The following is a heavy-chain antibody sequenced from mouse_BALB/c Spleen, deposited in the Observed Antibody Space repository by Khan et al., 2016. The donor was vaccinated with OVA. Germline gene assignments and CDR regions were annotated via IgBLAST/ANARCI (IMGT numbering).Heavy chain of an antibody. Sequence: EVELVESGGGLVKPGGSLKLSCAATGFTFSTYTMSWVRLTLDQRLEWVATISSSSGNTYYLDTVKGRFTISRDNAKNNLYLQMSRLRSEDTALYYCAKESSTTTYYYAEDYWGQGTSVTVS. CDR1: GFTFSTYT. D-gene: IGHD1-1*01. V-gene: IGHV5-9*03. CDR3: AKESSTTTYYYAEDY. CDR2: ISSSSGNT. J-gene: IGHJ4*01.